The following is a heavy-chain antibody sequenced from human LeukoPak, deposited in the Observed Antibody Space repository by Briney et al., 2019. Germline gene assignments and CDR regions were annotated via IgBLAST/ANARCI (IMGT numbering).Heavy chain of an antibody. V-gene: IGHV4-4*07. Sequence: SETLSLTCTVSGGSISSYYWSWIRQPAGKGLEWIGRIYTSGSTNYNPSLKSRVTMSVDTSKNQFSLKLSSVTAADTAVYYCARSPTLGSGSYYKTHLDTSYFDIWGQGTMVTVSS. J-gene: IGHJ3*02. CDR3: ARSPTLGSGSYYKTHLDTSYFDI. CDR1: GGSISSYY. D-gene: IGHD3-10*01. CDR2: IYTSGST.